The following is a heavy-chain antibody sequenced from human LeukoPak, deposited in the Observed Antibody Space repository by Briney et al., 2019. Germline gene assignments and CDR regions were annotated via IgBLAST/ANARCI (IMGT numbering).Heavy chain of an antibody. CDR1: GFTFSSYA. J-gene: IGHJ5*02. V-gene: IGHV3-23*01. CDR3: AKGRITIFGVVTTPRWFDL. CDR2: ISGSGGST. D-gene: IGHD3-3*01. Sequence: GGSLRLSCAASGFTFSSYAMSWVRQAPGKGLEWVSAISGSGGSTYYADSVKGRFTISRDNSKNTLYLQMNSLRAEDTAVYYCAKGRITIFGVVTTPRWFDLWGQGTLVTVSS.